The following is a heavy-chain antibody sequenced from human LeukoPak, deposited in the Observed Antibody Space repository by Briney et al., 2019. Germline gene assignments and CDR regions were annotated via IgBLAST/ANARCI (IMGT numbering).Heavy chain of an antibody. J-gene: IGHJ4*02. Sequence: GGSLRLSCAASGFTFSSYGMHWVRQAPGKGLEWVAVIWYDGSNKYYADSVKGRFTISRDNSKNTLYLQMNSLRAEDTAVYYCAREVGEAAMGYFDYWGQGTLVTVSS. CDR3: AREVGEAAMGYFDY. V-gene: IGHV3-33*01. D-gene: IGHD2-2*01. CDR2: IWYDGSNK. CDR1: GFTFSSYG.